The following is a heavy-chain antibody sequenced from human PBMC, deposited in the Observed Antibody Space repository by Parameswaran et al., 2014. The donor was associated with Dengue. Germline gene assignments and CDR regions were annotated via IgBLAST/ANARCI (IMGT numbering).Heavy chain of an antibody. V-gene: IGHV3-15*01. J-gene: IGHJ4*02. CDR2: LKAKTDGGTT. Sequence: IRQPPGRGWSGLAVLKAKTDGGTTDYAAPVKGRFTISRDDSKNTLYLQMNSLKTEDTAVYYCTTDQIQGSGYKYYTHAHYYDSSGYYKSRDYWGQGTLVTVSS. CDR3: TTDQIQGSGYKYYTHAHYYDSSGYYKSRDY. D-gene: IGHD3-22*01.